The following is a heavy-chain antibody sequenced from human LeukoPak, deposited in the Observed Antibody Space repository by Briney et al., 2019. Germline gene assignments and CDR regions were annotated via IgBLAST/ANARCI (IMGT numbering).Heavy chain of an antibody. CDR1: DYSISSGYY. Sequence: PSETLSLTCAVSDYSISSGYYWGWIRQPPGEGLEWIGSIYHSGSTYYNPSLKSRVTISVDTSKDQFSLKLSSVTAADTAVYYCARTYGDFDFWYFAVWGRGTLVTVSS. J-gene: IGHJ2*01. CDR3: ARTYGDFDFWYFAV. V-gene: IGHV4-38-2*01. CDR2: IYHSGST. D-gene: IGHD4-17*01.